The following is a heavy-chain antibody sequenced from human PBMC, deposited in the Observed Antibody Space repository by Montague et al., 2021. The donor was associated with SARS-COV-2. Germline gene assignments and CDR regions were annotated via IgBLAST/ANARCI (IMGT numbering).Heavy chain of an antibody. J-gene: IGHJ4*02. V-gene: IGHV3-23*01. CDR1: GFIFSDYA. Sequence: SLRLSCAASGFIFSDYAMNWVRQAPGKGLEWVSTIDHHDGVNKHYAESVEGRFTISRDNSRNIVYLQMNSLTAADTAVYSCISWIRNHFDYWGQGTLVTVSS. CDR3: ISWIRNHFDY. D-gene: IGHD2-2*03. CDR2: IDHHDGVNK.